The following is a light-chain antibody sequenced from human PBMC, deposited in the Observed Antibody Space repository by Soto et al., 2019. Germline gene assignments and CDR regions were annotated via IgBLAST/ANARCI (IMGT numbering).Light chain of an antibody. Sequence: QSVLTQPASVSGSPGQSITISCTGTSSDVDAYNFVSWYQQHPGKAPKLMIYYVSNRPSGVSNRFSGSKSGNTASLTISGVQAEDEADYYCSSYTTSTTVLFGGGTKVTVL. J-gene: IGLJ2*01. CDR3: SSYTTSTTVL. CDR1: SSDVDAYNF. CDR2: YVS. V-gene: IGLV2-14*03.